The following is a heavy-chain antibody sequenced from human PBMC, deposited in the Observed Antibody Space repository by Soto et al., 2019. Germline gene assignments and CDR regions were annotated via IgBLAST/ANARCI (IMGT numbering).Heavy chain of an antibody. Sequence: ASVKVSCKASGYTFTSYAMHWVRQAPGQRLEWMGWINAGNGNTKYSQKFQGRVTITRDTSASTAYMELSSLRSEDTAVYYCASSYYYDSSGYSSLYYYYGMDVWAQGTTVTVSS. D-gene: IGHD3-22*01. CDR3: ASSYYYDSSGYSSLYYYYGMDV. V-gene: IGHV1-3*01. CDR1: GYTFTSYA. J-gene: IGHJ6*02. CDR2: INAGNGNT.